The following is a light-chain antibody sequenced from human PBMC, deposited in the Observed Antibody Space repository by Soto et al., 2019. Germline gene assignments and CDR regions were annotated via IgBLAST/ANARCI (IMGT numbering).Light chain of an antibody. V-gene: IGKV1-39*01. Sequence: DIQMTQSPSSLSASVGDRVTITCRASQTISFYLNLYQQKPGKAPKRLIYAASNLQSGLPSSFSASGSGTEFTLTLNSLXPEDSATYYCKQAYSTPWTFGQGTKVEX. CDR2: AAS. CDR1: QTISFY. J-gene: IGKJ1*01. CDR3: KQAYSTPWT.